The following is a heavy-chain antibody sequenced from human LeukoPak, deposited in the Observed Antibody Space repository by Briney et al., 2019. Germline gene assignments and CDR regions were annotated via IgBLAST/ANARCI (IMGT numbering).Heavy chain of an antibody. D-gene: IGHD3-10*01. J-gene: IGHJ4*02. CDR2: ISDSGGNT. Sequence: GGSLRLSCAASGFPFSTYGMSWVRQAPGKGLEWDSTISDSGGNTYYADSVKGRFTISRDNSKNTLYLQMNSLRADDTAVYYCAKAWGEYWGQGTLVTVSS. CDR3: AKAWGEY. CDR1: GFPFSTYG. V-gene: IGHV3-23*01.